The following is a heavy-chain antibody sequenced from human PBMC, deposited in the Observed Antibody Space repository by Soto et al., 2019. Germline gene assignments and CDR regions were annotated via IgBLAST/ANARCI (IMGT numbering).Heavy chain of an antibody. J-gene: IGHJ5*02. CDR1: GFTFSSYW. D-gene: IGHD6-13*01. CDR3: ARKYSSSWPNWFDP. CDR2: IKQDGSEK. V-gene: IGHV3-7*01. Sequence: HPGGSLRLSCAASGFTFSSYWMSWVRQAPGKGLEWVANIKQDGSEKYYVDSVKGRFTISRDNAKNSLYLQMNSLRAEDTAVYYCARKYSSSWPNWFDPWGQGTLVTVSS.